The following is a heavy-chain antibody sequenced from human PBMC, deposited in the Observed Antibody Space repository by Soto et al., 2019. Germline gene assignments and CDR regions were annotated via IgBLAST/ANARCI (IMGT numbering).Heavy chain of an antibody. V-gene: IGHV1-69*12. J-gene: IGHJ4*02. CDR1: GGTFGNGYT. CDR3: ATERGDLLFVR. CDR2: VIPLFGTT. D-gene: IGHD3-10*01. Sequence: QVQLVQSGSEVKKPGSSVKVSCKALGGTFGNGYTIGWVRQAPGQGLEWMGGVIPLFGTTHYAQKFRGRVTITAYESTSTAYMELNTQRSEDTAIYYCATERGDLLFVRWGQGTLVTVSS.